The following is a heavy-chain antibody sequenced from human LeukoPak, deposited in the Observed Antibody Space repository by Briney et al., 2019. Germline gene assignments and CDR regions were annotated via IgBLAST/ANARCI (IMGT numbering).Heavy chain of an antibody. V-gene: IGHV1-69*04. CDR2: IIPISGGT. D-gene: IGHD2-8*01. CDR3: ARSRRRGVMDV. J-gene: IGHJ6*02. CDR1: GGTFSSYA. Sequence: GASVKVSCKASGGTFSSYAISWVRQAPGQGLEWMGRIIPISGGTNYAQKFQDRVTMTGDTSTSTAYMELSGLTSEDTAVYYCARSRRRGVMDVWGQRTTVTVSS.